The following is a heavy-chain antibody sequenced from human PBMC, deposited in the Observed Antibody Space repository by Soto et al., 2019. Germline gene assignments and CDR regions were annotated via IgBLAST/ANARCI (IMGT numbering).Heavy chain of an antibody. D-gene: IGHD1-26*01. Sequence: SETLSLTCTLSGCSISTYYWSWIRQPPGKGLEWIGYIYYSGSTNYNPSLKSRVTISVDTSKNQFSLKLSSVTAADTAVYYCARAMSGVTYYYYYYMDVWGKGTTVT. J-gene: IGHJ6*03. V-gene: IGHV4-59*01. CDR2: IYYSGST. CDR3: ARAMSGVTYYYYYYMDV. CDR1: GCSISTYY.